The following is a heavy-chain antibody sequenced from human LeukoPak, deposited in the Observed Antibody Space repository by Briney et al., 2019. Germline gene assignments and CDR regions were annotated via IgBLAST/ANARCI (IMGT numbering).Heavy chain of an antibody. CDR3: ARDSPPSSSVYWFDP. V-gene: IGHV3-21*01. J-gene: IGHJ5*02. D-gene: IGHD6-6*01. CDR1: GFTFSSYS. Sequence: GGSLRLSCAASGFTFSSYSMNWVRQAPGKGLEWVSSISSSSSYIYYADSVKGRFTISRDNAKNSLYLQMNGLRAEDTAVYYCARDSPPSSSVYWFDPWGQGTLVTVSS. CDR2: ISSSSSYI.